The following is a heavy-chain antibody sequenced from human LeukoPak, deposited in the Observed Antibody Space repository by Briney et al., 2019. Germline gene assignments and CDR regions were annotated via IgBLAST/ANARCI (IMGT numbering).Heavy chain of an antibody. CDR3: ARMYYYGSGSYYGPGFDY. CDR2: IKSDGSNT. CDR1: GFTFSSYW. D-gene: IGHD3-10*01. V-gene: IGHV3-74*01. Sequence: GGSLRLSCAASGFTFSSYWMHWVRQAPGKGLVWVSRIKSDGSNTNYADSVKGRFTISRDNAKNTLHLQMNSLRAEDTAVYYCARMYYYGSGSYYGPGFDYWGQGTLVTVSS. J-gene: IGHJ4*01.